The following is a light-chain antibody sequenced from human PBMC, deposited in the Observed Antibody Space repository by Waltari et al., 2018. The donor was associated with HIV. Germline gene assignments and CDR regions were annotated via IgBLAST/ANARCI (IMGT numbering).Light chain of an antibody. CDR1: QNSNSNY. Sequence: TRPCRASQNSNSNYVAWYQHKPGLPPRLLIYDASTRAAGIPDRFSGGGSGTDFTLTISRLEPEDFAIYFCQQYEASPPMYTFGQGTRLEV. CDR2: DAS. J-gene: IGKJ2*01. V-gene: IGKV3-20*01. CDR3: QQYEASPPMYT.